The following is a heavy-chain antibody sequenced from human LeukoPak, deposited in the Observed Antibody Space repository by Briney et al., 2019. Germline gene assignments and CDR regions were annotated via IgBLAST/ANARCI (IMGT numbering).Heavy chain of an antibody. CDR1: GFTFSSYG. CDR3: ARDRQYSSSWLYFDY. V-gene: IGHV3-30*03. CDR2: ISYDGSNK. D-gene: IGHD6-13*01. J-gene: IGHJ4*02. Sequence: PGRSLRLSCAASGFTFSSYGMHWVRQAPGKGLEWVAVISYDGSNKYYADSVKGRFTISRDNSKSTLYLQMNSLRAEDTAVYYCARDRQYSSSWLYFDYWGQGTLVTVSS.